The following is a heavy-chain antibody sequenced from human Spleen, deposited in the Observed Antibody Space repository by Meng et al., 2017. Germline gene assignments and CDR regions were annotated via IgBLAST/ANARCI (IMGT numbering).Heavy chain of an antibody. Sequence: ASVKVSCKASGYTFIDYSIHWVRQAPGQGLEWMGWINPNSGGTNYAQKFQGRVTMTRDTSISTAYMELSRLRSDDTAVYYCARDWRITMVRGVRGRLDPWGQGTLVTVSS. J-gene: IGHJ5*02. V-gene: IGHV1-2*02. CDR1: GYTFIDYS. CDR2: INPNSGGT. D-gene: IGHD3-10*01. CDR3: ARDWRITMVRGVRGRLDP.